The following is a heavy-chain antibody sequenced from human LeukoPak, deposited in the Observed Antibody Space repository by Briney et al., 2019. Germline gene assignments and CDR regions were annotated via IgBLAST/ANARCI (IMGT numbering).Heavy chain of an antibody. CDR2: ISSSSSYI. CDR1: GFAFSSYS. D-gene: IGHD1-14*01. J-gene: IGHJ3*02. CDR3: ARDGNPDDAFDI. V-gene: IGHV3-21*01. Sequence: GGSLRLSCAASGFAFSSYSMNWVRQAPGKGLEWVSSISSSSSYIYYADSVKGRFTISRDNAKNSLYLQMNSLRAEDTAVYYCARDGNPDDAFDIWGQGTMVTVSS.